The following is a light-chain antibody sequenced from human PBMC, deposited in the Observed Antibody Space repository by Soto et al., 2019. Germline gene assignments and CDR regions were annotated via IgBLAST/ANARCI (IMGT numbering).Light chain of an antibody. V-gene: IGKV4-1*01. CDR2: WAS. CDR3: QHYSPSLVT. CDR1: QSVLYSSNNKNY. Sequence: DIVMTQSPDSLAVSLGERATIYCKSSQSVLYSSNNKNYLAWYQQKPGQPPKLLIYWASTRESGVPDRFSGSGSGTDFTLTIRSLQAEDVAVYYCQHYSPSLVTFGGGTKVDIK. J-gene: IGKJ4*01.